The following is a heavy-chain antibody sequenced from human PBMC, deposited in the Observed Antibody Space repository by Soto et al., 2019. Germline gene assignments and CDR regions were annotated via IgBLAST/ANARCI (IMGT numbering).Heavy chain of an antibody. V-gene: IGHV3-53*01. CDR2: NYSGGST. CDR3: ARVSSSSWYGVRDWFDP. D-gene: IGHD6-13*01. Sequence: GGSLRLSCAASGFTFSSYGMHWVRQAPGKGLEWVAVNYSGGSTYYADSVKGRFTISRDNSKNTLYLQMNSLRAEDTAVYYCARVSSSSWYGVRDWFDPWGQGT. CDR1: GFTFSSYG. J-gene: IGHJ5*02.